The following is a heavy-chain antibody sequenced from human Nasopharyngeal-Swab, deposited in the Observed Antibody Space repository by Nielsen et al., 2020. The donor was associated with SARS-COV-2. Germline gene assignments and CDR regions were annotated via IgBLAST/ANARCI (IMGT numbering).Heavy chain of an antibody. CDR3: ASYYYDSSDYSYWFDP. J-gene: IGHJ5*02. CDR1: GDSISSNSYY. D-gene: IGHD3-22*01. CDR2: FSYSGTT. V-gene: IGHV4-39*01. Sequence: SETLSLTCTVSGDSISSNSYYWGWIRQSPGEGLEWIGSFSYSGTTYFNPSLKSRVTISVDTSKNQFSVKLSSVTAADTAVYYCASYYYDSSDYSYWFDPWGQGTLVTVSS.